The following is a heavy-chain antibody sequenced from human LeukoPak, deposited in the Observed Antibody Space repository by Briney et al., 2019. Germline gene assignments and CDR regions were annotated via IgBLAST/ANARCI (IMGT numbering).Heavy chain of an antibody. CDR2: INHSGST. J-gene: IGHJ4*02. D-gene: IGHD3-10*01. CDR1: GGSFSGYY. V-gene: IGHV4-34*01. CDR3: ASSYPTYYYGSGSYYPPYN. Sequence: SETLSLTCAVYGGSFSGYYWSWIRQPPVKGLEWIGEINHSGSTNYNPSLKSRVTISVDTSKNQFSLKLSSVTAADTAVYYCASSYPTYYYGSGSYYPPYNWGQGTLVTVSS.